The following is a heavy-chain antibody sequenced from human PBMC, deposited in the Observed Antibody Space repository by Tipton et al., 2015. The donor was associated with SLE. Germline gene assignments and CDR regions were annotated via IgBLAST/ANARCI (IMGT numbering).Heavy chain of an antibody. J-gene: IGHJ4*02. CDR2: INWYSTSI. Sequence: SLRLSCAASGFKFGDYAMHWVRQAPGKGLEWVAGINWYSTSIGYADSVKGRFTISRDSVTNSLYLQMNSLRVEDTALYYCAKDMLGTGFYFDSWGQGVLVTVSS. V-gene: IGHV3-9*01. CDR1: GFKFGDYA. CDR3: AKDMLGTGFYFDS. D-gene: IGHD3-16*01.